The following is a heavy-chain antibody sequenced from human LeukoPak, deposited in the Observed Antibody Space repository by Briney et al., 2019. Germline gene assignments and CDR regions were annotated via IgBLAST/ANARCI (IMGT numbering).Heavy chain of an antibody. D-gene: IGHD3-9*01. Sequence: PGGSLRLSCAASGFTFSSYGMHWVRQAPGKGLEWVAVIWYDGSNKYYADSVKGRFTISRDNSKNTLYLQMNSLRAEGTAVYYCATGLRYFDWLLIDYWGQGTLVTVSS. V-gene: IGHV3-33*01. CDR1: GFTFSSYG. J-gene: IGHJ4*02. CDR3: ATGLRYFDWLLIDY. CDR2: IWYDGSNK.